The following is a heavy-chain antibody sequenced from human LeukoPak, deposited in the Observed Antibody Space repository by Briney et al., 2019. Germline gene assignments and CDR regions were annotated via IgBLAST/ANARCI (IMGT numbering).Heavy chain of an antibody. CDR3: AKNWLERREYYGMDV. CDR2: ISGSGGST. V-gene: IGHV3-23*01. D-gene: IGHD1-1*01. CDR1: GFTFSSYA. Sequence: TGGSLRLSCAASGFTFSSYAMSWVRQAPGKGLEWVSAISGSGGSTYYAGSVKGRFTISRDNSKNTLYLQMNSLRAEDTAVCYCAKNWLERREYYGMDVWGQGTTVTVSS. J-gene: IGHJ6*02.